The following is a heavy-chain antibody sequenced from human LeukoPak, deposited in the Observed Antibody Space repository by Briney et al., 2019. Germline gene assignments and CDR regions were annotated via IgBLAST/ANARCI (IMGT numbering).Heavy chain of an antibody. D-gene: IGHD3-22*01. V-gene: IGHV4-59*01. Sequence: SETLSLTCTVSGGSISNYYWSWIRQPPGKGLEWIGYIYYSGSTNHNPSLKSRVTISVDTSKNQFSLKLSSVTAADTAVYYCAGTYYYDSSGYFDYWGQGTLVTVSS. CDR2: IYYSGST. J-gene: IGHJ4*02. CDR1: GGSISNYY. CDR3: AGTYYYDSSGYFDY.